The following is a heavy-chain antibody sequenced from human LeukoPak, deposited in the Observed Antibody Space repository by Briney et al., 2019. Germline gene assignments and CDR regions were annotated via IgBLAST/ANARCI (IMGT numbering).Heavy chain of an antibody. V-gene: IGHV3-33*01. J-gene: IGHJ6*03. CDR2: IWSGASSG. CDR1: GFIFSDHG. CDR3: ARDIWIDAKYYMDV. D-gene: IGHD1-1*01. Sequence: GGSLRLSCAASGFIFSDHGMHWVRQPPGKGLEWVALIWSGASSGLYAGSVKGRFTISRDTNTLYLQMNSLRAEDTAVYYCARDIWIDAKYYMDVWGKGTTVTVSS.